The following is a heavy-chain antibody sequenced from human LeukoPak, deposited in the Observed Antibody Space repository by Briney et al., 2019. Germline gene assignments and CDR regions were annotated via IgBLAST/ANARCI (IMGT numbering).Heavy chain of an antibody. CDR1: GGTFSSYT. V-gene: IGHV1-69*05. CDR2: IIPIFGTA. CDR3: ARGGVTMVRGVIPFDY. Sequence: ASVKVSCKASGGTFSSYTISWVRQAPGQGLEWMGGIIPIFGTANYAQKFQGRVTITTDESTSTAYMELSSLRSEDTAVYYCARGGVTMVRGVIPFDYWGQGTLVTVSS. J-gene: IGHJ4*02. D-gene: IGHD3-10*01.